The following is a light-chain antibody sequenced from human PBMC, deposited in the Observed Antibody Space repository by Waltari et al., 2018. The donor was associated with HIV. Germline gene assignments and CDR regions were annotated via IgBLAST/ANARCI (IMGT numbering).Light chain of an antibody. J-gene: IGLJ1*01. V-gene: IGLV1-40*01. Sequence: QSVLTQPPSVSGAPGQRVTISCSGSASNIGADHYFLWYQQRPGTAPKILIYGDNLRPSWCPDRFSASKSGASAFLAITGLQLEDEADYFCQSFDTSLLALYVFGTGTKVTVL. CDR1: ASNIGADHY. CDR2: GDN. CDR3: QSFDTSLLALYV.